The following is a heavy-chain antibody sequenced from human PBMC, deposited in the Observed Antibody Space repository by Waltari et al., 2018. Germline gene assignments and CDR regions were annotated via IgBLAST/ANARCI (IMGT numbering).Heavy chain of an antibody. Sequence: QVQLQESGPGLVKPSQTLSLTCTVPGGSISSGDYYWSWIRQPPGKGLEWIGYIYYSGSTYYNPSLKSRVTISVDTSKNQFSLKLSSVTAADTAVYYCAGSSYCTGGVCYTGDYWGQGTLVTVSS. D-gene: IGHD2-8*02. CDR2: IYYSGST. CDR3: AGSSYCTGGVCYTGDY. CDR1: GGSISSGDYY. J-gene: IGHJ4*02. V-gene: IGHV4-30-4*08.